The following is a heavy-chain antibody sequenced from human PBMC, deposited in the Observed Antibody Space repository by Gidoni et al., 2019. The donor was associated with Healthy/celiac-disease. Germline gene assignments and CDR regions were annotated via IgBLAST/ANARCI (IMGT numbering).Heavy chain of an antibody. J-gene: IGHJ5*02. CDR2: IIPIFGIA. D-gene: IGHD3-22*01. CDR1: GGTFSSYA. Sequence: QVQLVQSGAEVKKPGSSVKVSCKASGGTFSSYAISWVRQAPGQGLEWMGRIIPIFGIANYAQKFQGRVTITADKSTSTAYMELSSLRSEDTAVYYCAALEKDYYDSSGYDRRWFDPWGQGTLVTVSS. CDR3: AALEKDYYDSSGYDRRWFDP. V-gene: IGHV1-69*04.